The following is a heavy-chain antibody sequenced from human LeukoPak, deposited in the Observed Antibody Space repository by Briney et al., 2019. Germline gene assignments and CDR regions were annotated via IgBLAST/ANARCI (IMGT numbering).Heavy chain of an antibody. J-gene: IGHJ6*03. CDR1: GGTFSSYA. CDR2: IIPIFGTA. D-gene: IGHD3-10*01. CDR3: AKDGGVRGPDYYYYMDV. V-gene: IGHV1-69*06. Sequence: GASVKVSCKASGGTFSSYAISWVRQAPGQGLEWMGGIIPIFGTANYAQKFQGRVTITADKSTSTAYMELNSLRAADTAVYYCAKDGGVRGPDYYYYMDVWGKGTTVTISS.